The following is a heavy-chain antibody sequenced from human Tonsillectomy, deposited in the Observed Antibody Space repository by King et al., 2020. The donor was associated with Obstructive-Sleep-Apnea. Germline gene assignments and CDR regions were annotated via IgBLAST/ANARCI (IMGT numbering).Heavy chain of an antibody. Sequence: VQLVESGAEVKESGESLKISCKGSGYSFATYWIGWVRQMPGKGLEWMGIIYPGDSDTRYSPSFQGQVTISADKSFSTAYLQCSSLQASDTAMYYCSGGYDRNYFDYWGQGTLVTVSS. V-gene: IGHV5-51*01. CDR2: IYPGDSDT. D-gene: IGHD5-12*01. CDR1: GYSFATYW. J-gene: IGHJ4*02. CDR3: SGGYDRNYFDY.